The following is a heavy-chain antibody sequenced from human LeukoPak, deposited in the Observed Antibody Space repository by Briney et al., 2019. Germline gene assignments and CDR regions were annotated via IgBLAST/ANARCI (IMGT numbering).Heavy chain of an antibody. Sequence: GGSLRLSCAASGFTFSSYGMHWVRQAPGKGLEWVAFIRYDGSNKYYADSVKGRFTISRDNSKNTLYLQMNSLRAEDTAVYYCAKGLSYRPPYNYYMDVWGKGTTVTVSS. CDR1: GFTFSSYG. D-gene: IGHD1-26*01. CDR2: IRYDGSNK. V-gene: IGHV3-30*02. J-gene: IGHJ6*03. CDR3: AKGLSYRPPYNYYMDV.